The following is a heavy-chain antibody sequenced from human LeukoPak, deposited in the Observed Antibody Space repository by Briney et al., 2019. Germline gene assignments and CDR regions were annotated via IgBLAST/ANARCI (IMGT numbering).Heavy chain of an antibody. Sequence: SETLSLTCTVSGGSISSSSYYWGWIRQPPGKGLEWIGSIYYSGSTYYNPSLKSRVTISVDTSKNQFSLKLSSVTAADTAVYYCARHYNLPTGAYYHGMDVWGQGTTVTVSS. CDR3: ARHYNLPTGAYYHGMDV. V-gene: IGHV4-39*01. J-gene: IGHJ6*02. D-gene: IGHD1-14*01. CDR2: IYYSGST. CDR1: GGSISSSSYY.